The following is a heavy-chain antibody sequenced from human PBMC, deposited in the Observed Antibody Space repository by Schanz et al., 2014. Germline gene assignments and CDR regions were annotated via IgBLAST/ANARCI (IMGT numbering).Heavy chain of an antibody. CDR3: ARYYETSYYPLYYCDY. CDR1: GFIFNDYY. V-gene: IGHV3-11*04. D-gene: IGHD3-22*01. CDR2: ISRDGTTS. J-gene: IGHJ4*02. Sequence: VQLLESFFFLFPPLGSLRLSCAVSGFIFNDYYMNWIRQAPGKGLEWLSYISRDGTTSYYADSVKGRFTISRDNSKNTLYLQMNSLRAEDTAVYYCARYYETSYYPLYYCDYWGQGTLVTVSS.